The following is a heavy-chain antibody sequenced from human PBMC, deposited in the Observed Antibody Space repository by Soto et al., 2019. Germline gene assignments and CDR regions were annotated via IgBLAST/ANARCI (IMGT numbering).Heavy chain of an antibody. CDR2: ISSDGSIK. CDR3: AKEGFNTTMAAGYVDY. J-gene: IGHJ4*02. Sequence: GGSLRLSCAAPGFTFRDSGMHWVRQAPGKGLEWVADISSDGSIKFYGDSMKGRFTISRDNSKNTVYLQMNSLRREDTALYYCAKEGFNTTMAAGYVDYWGQGTLVTVSS. CDR1: GFTFRDSG. V-gene: IGHV3-30*18. D-gene: IGHD5-18*01.